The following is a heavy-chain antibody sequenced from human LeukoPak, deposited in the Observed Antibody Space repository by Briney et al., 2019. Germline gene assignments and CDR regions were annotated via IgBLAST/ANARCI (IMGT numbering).Heavy chain of an antibody. CDR1: GFSFSDFC. Sequence: GGSLRLSCAAPGFSFSDFCMSWVRQAPGKGLEWVAFINHPGTEKYYVDSVEGRFTISRDNAKNSLYLQMNSLRAEDTAIYYCTRDWLDASLDYWGQGVLVTVSS. J-gene: IGHJ4*02. CDR3: TRDWLDASLDY. D-gene: IGHD6-19*01. CDR2: INHPGTEK. V-gene: IGHV3-7*01.